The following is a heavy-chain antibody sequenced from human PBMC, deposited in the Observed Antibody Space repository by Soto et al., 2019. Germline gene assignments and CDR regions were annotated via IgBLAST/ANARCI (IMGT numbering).Heavy chain of an antibody. J-gene: IGHJ6*03. CDR1: GFTFDDYA. Sequence: GGSLRLCCAASGFTFDDYAMHWVRQAPGKGLEWVSGISWNSGSIGYADSVKGRFTISRDNAKNSLYLQMNSLRAEDTALYYCAKDSPSTADYGDSSNYYYYYMDVWGKGTTVTVSS. V-gene: IGHV3-9*01. CDR3: AKDSPSTADYGDSSNYYYYYMDV. CDR2: ISWNSGSI. D-gene: IGHD4-17*01.